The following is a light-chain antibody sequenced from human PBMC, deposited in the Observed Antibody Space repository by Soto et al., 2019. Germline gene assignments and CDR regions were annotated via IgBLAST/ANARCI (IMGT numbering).Light chain of an antibody. CDR2: AAS. J-gene: IGKJ1*01. CDR3: QQSYITPWT. CDR1: QSINRF. V-gene: IGKV1-39*01. Sequence: DVQMTQSPSSLSASVGDRGTITCRASQSINRFLNWYQQKPGKGPNLLIYAASSLQTGVPSRFSGGGSGTDFTLTISSLQPEDFSTYYCQQSYITPWTFGQGTKVEIK.